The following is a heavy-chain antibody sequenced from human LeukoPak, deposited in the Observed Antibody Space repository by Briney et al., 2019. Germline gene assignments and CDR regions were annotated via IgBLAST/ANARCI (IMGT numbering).Heavy chain of an antibody. CDR1: GFTFSSYA. CDR2: ITIGSTI. CDR3: ARAGSYSYYTI. V-gene: IGHV3-48*03. Sequence: TGGSLRLSCAASGFTFSSYAMSWVRQAPGKGLEWVSYITIGSTIYYADSVKGRFITSRDNAKNSVFLQMNSLRAEDTAVYYCARAGSYSYYTIWGQGTLVTVSS. J-gene: IGHJ4*02. D-gene: IGHD5-18*01.